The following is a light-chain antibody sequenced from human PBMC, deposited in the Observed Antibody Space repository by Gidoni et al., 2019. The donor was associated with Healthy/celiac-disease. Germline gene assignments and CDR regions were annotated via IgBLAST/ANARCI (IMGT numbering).Light chain of an antibody. CDR1: QRVSSY. Sequence: EIVLTQSPATLSLSPGERATLSCRASQRVSSYLAWYQQKPGQAPRLLIYDASNRATGIPARFSGSGSGTDFTLTISSLETEDFAVYYCQQRSNWPRYTFGQGTKLEIK. CDR2: DAS. J-gene: IGKJ2*01. V-gene: IGKV3-11*01. CDR3: QQRSNWPRYT.